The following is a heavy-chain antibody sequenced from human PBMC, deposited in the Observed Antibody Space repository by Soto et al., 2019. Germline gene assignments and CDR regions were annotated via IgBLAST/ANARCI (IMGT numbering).Heavy chain of an antibody. CDR2: INPIGGRT. D-gene: IGHD2-2*01. CDR3: AIEQLRSPYFDY. V-gene: IGHV1-46*01. CDR1: GYTFTSYY. Sequence: ASVKVSCKASGYTFTSYYMHWVRQAPGQGLEWMGIINPIGGRTSYAQKLQGRVTMTKDTSTSTVYMELSSLRSEDTAVYYCAIEQLRSPYFDYWGQGTLVTVSS. J-gene: IGHJ4*02.